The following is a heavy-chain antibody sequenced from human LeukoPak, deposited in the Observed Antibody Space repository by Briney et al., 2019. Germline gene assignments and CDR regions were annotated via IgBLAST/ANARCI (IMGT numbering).Heavy chain of an antibody. CDR1: GFTFTSYG. V-gene: IGHV3-23*01. J-gene: IGHJ4*02. D-gene: IGHD1-26*01. CDR3: AQRWELTGY. Sequence: GGSLRLSCVVSGFTFTSYGMHWVRQAPGKGLEWVSLISGSDGSTYYADSVKGRFTLSRDNSKNTLYLQMNSLRAEDTAVYYCAQRWELTGYWGQGTLVTVSS. CDR2: ISGSDGST.